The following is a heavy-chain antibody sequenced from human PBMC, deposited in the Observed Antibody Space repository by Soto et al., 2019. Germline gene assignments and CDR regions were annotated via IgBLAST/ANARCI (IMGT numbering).Heavy chain of an antibody. CDR1: GVSLNTADTW. V-gene: IGHV4-30-4*01. CDR3: VRSRQMESGNDYGLGV. D-gene: IGHD1-1*01. Sequence: QVQLQESGSGLVKPSQSLSLTCTVSGVSLNTADTWWSWIRQSPGKGLEFIGYYHSGGSTYYDASFSSRVIISADTSNCQFSLKLSSVTVADTAVSFCVRSRQMESGNDYGLGVWGQGTTVTVSS. J-gene: IGHJ6*02. CDR2: YHSGGST.